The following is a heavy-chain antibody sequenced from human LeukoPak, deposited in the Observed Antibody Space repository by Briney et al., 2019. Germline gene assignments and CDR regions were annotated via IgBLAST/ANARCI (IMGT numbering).Heavy chain of an antibody. J-gene: IGHJ4*02. CDR2: IAVTPDGPAT. CDR3: VWSSTWNRRFYLDQ. Sequence: SGGSLRLSCAASGFAFNLAWMSWVRQTPGKGLQWVARIAVTPDGPATDYATPVRGRFTISRDDSRNMVYLQMSSLRTDDTAVYYCVWSSTWNRRFYLDQWGQGTLVTVSS. CDR1: GFAFNLAW. D-gene: IGHD6-6*01. V-gene: IGHV3-15*04.